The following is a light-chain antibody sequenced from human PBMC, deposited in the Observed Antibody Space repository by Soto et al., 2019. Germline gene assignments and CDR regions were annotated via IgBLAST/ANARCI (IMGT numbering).Light chain of an antibody. J-gene: IGLJ1*01. Sequence: QSVLTQPASVSGSPGQSITISCTGTSSDVGSYNLVSWYQQHPGNAPKLMIYEASKRPSGVSNRFSGSKSGNTASLTISGLQTEDEADYYCCSYAGTSTYVFGTGTKVTVL. CDR2: EAS. CDR1: SSDVGSYNL. V-gene: IGLV2-23*01. CDR3: CSYAGTSTYV.